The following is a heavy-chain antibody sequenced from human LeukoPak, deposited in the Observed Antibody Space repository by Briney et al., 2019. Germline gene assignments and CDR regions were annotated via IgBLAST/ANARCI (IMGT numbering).Heavy chain of an antibody. CDR1: GYTFTTNY. D-gene: IGHD3-9*01. CDR2: INPSGGGT. CDR3: ARGGLTGYYSVYYYYYMDV. Sequence: ASVKVSCKASGYTFTTNYMHWVRQAPGQGLEWMGIINPSGGGTDSAQKFQGRVTMTRDTSTSTVYMELSGLRSEDTAVYYCARGGLTGYYSVYYYYYMDVWGKGTTVTISS. V-gene: IGHV1-46*01. J-gene: IGHJ6*03.